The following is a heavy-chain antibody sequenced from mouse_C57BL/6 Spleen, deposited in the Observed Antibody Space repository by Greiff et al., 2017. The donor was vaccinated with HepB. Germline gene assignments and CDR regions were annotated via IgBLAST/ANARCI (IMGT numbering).Heavy chain of an antibody. CDR2: IDPETGGT. CDR3: TRSYDYDDGWFAY. CDR1: GYTFTDYE. J-gene: IGHJ3*01. D-gene: IGHD2-4*01. V-gene: IGHV1-15*01. Sequence: QVQLKESGAELVRPGASVTLSCKASGYTFTDYEMHWVKQTPVHGLEWIGAIDPETGGTAYNQKFKGKAILTADKSSSTAYMELRSLTSEDSAVYYCTRSYDYDDGWFAYWGQGTLVTVSA.